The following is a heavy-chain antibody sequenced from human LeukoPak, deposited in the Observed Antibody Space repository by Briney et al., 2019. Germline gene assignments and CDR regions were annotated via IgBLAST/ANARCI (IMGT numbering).Heavy chain of an antibody. J-gene: IGHJ4*01. CDR3: ARDGTAAGLYFDL. Sequence: AGGSLRLSCAVSGFTFSNYWLNWVRQAPAKGLAGVDSIGQDGGEKFYVDSVKGRFTISRDNTKNSLYLQMSSLRAEDTAVYYCARDGTAAGLYFDLWGQGTLVTVSS. CDR1: GFTFSNYW. CDR2: IGQDGGEK. V-gene: IGHV3-7*01. D-gene: IGHD6-13*01.